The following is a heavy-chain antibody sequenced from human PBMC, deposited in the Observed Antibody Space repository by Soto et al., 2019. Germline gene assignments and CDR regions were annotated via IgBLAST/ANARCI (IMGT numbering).Heavy chain of an antibody. V-gene: IGHV3-23*01. D-gene: IGHD3-9*01. Sequence: EVHLLESGGGLIQPGGSLRLSCVVSGFTFSRYAMNWVRQAPGKGLEWVSAISASGGSTYYADSVKGRFTITRDNSNSTVYLQLNSLRAEDTAVYYCAKDRYFDWLLGWCDYWGQGTLVTVSS. CDR3: AKDRYFDWLLGWCDY. J-gene: IGHJ4*02. CDR2: ISASGGST. CDR1: GFTFSRYA.